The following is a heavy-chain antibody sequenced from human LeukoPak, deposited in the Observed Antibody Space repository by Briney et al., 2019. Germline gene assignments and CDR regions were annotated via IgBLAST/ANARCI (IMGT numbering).Heavy chain of an antibody. CDR1: GFTFTSYS. D-gene: IGHD3-3*01. V-gene: IGHV3-23*01. Sequence: GGSLRLSCAASGFTFTSYSMNWVRQAPGKGLEWVSTISGGGGSTYYADSVKGRFTISRDNAKNSLFLQMNSLRAEDTAVYYCARDRAITIFGVVLCMDVWGQGTTVTVSS. J-gene: IGHJ6*02. CDR3: ARDRAITIFGVVLCMDV. CDR2: ISGGGGST.